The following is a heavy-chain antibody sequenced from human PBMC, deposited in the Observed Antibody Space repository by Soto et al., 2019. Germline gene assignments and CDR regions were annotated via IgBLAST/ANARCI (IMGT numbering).Heavy chain of an antibody. CDR3: ARGSVGPTTDFDY. CDR2: INPNGGGR. Sequence: ASVRVSCKASGYTFTGFHIHWVRQAPGQGLEWMGWINPNGGGRNYAQKFQGWVTMTRDTSISTAYMELSRLKSDDTAVYYCARGSVGPTTDFDYWGQGTLVTVSS. J-gene: IGHJ4*02. V-gene: IGHV1-2*04. D-gene: IGHD1-26*01. CDR1: GYTFTGFH.